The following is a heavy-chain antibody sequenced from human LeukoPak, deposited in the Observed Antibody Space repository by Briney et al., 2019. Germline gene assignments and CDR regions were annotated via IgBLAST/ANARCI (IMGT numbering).Heavy chain of an antibody. V-gene: IGHV1-69*04. CDR1: GYTFNDYY. J-gene: IGHJ6*02. CDR3: ARGGPGNGYDFYYYYGMDV. D-gene: IGHD5-12*01. CDR2: IIPILGIA. Sequence: ASVKVSCKASGYTFNDYYMHWVQQAPGKGLEWMGRIIPILGIANYAQKFQGRVTITADKSTSTAYMELSSLRSEDTAVYYCARGGPGNGYDFYYYYGMDVWGQGTTVTVSS.